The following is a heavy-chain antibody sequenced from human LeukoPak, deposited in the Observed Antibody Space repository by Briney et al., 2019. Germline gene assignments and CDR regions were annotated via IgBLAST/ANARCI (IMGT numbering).Heavy chain of an antibody. D-gene: IGHD6-6*01. CDR3: ARSLSQLVGWFDP. CDR1: GGSISSSSYY. V-gene: IGHV4-39*01. J-gene: IGHJ5*02. Sequence: PSETLSLTCTVSGGSISSSSYYWGWIRQPPGKGLEWIGSIYYSGSTYYNPSLKSRVTISVDTSKNQFSLKLSSVTAADTAVYYCARSLSQLVGWFDPWGQGTLVTVSS. CDR2: IYYSGST.